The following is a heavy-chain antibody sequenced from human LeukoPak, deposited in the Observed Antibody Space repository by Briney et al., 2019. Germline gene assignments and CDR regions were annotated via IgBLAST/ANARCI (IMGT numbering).Heavy chain of an antibody. V-gene: IGHV3-21*01. CDR3: ARAHYDFNFDY. CDR2: ISSSSSYI. J-gene: IGHJ4*02. CDR1: GFTFSTYS. Sequence: GGSLRLSCAASGFTFSTYSMNWVRQAPGKGLEWVSSISSSSSYIYFADSVKGRFTISRDNAKNSPYLQMNSLRAEDTAVYYCARAHYDFNFDYWGQGTLVTVSS. D-gene: IGHD3-3*01.